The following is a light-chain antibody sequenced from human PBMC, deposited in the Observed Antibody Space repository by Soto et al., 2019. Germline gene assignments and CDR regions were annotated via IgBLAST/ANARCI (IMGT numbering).Light chain of an antibody. V-gene: IGKV3-15*01. Sequence: EIVMTQSPATLSVSPGERATLSCRASQSVSSNLAWYQQKPGQPPRLLIYGASTGATGIPARFSGSGSGTEFTLTISSLQSEDFVVYYCQQYNNWPLTFGGGTKVDIK. CDR1: QSVSSN. J-gene: IGKJ4*01. CDR3: QQYNNWPLT. CDR2: GAS.